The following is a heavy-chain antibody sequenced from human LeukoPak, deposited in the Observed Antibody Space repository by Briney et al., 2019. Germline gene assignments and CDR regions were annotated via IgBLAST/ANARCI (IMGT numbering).Heavy chain of an antibody. CDR3: ANKVPGANDFDY. J-gene: IGHJ4*02. CDR2: ISDSGGSA. D-gene: IGHD4/OR15-4a*01. Sequence: GGSLRLSCEASGFTFRSYAMSWVRQAPGKGLEWVSAISDSGGSAYYADSVKGRFTISRDNSKNTLYLQMNSLRVDDTAVYYCANKVPGANDFDYWGQGTLVTVSP. V-gene: IGHV3-23*01. CDR1: GFTFRSYA.